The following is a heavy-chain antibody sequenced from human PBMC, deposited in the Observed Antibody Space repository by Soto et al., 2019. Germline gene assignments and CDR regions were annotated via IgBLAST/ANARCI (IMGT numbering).Heavy chain of an antibody. V-gene: IGHV3-21*01. CDR1: GFTFSSYS. CDR2: ISSSSSYI. J-gene: IGHJ6*02. D-gene: IGHD1-1*01. CDR3: AGYNWNDMYYYYGMDV. Sequence: LRLSCAASGFTFSSYSMNWVRQAPGKGLEWVSSISSSSSYIYYADSVKGRFTISRDNAKNSLYLQMNSLRAEDTAVYYCAGYNWNDMYYYYGMDVWGQGTTVTVSS.